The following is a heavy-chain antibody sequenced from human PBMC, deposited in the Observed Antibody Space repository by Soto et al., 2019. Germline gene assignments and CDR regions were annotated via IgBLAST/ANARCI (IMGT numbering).Heavy chain of an antibody. CDR2: MYYSGST. D-gene: IGHD2-15*01. CDR3: ARGVVVAATPGRYNWFDP. V-gene: IGHV4-39*01. Sequence: SETLSLTCAVSGGSISSGGYSWGWIRQPPGKGLEWIGSMYYSGSTYYNPSLKSRVTIFEDTSKNQFSLKLSSVTAADTAVYYCARGVVVAATPGRYNWFDPWGQGTLVTVSS. CDR1: GGSISSGGYS. J-gene: IGHJ5*02.